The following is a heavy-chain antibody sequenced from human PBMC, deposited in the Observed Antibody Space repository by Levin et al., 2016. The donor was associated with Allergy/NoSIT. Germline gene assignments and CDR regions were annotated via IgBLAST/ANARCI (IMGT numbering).Heavy chain of an antibody. CDR3: ATLSYSNYLVY. CDR2: IYPGDSDT. Sequence: VRQMPGKGLEWMGIIYPGDSDTRYSPSFQGQVTISADRSISTAYLQWSSLKASDTAMYYCATLSYSNYLVYWGQGTLVTVSS. D-gene: IGHD4-11*01. J-gene: IGHJ4*02. V-gene: IGHV5-51*01.